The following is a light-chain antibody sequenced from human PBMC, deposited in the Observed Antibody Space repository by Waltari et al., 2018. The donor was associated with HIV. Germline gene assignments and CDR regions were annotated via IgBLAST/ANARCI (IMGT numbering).Light chain of an antibody. CDR3: QQYDTSPKT. CDR1: QSVSSIY. Sequence: EIVLTQSPGTLSLSPGERATLSCRASQSVSSIYLALYQQKPGQAPRLLIYGASTRATGIPDRFSGSGSGTDFTLTISRLEPEDFAVYYCQQYDTSPKTFGQGTKVEI. J-gene: IGKJ1*01. V-gene: IGKV3-20*01. CDR2: GAS.